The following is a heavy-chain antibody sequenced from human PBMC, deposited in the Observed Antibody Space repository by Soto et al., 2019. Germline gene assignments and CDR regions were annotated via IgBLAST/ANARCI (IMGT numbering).Heavy chain of an antibody. D-gene: IGHD3-9*01. V-gene: IGHV3-23*01. CDR3: AKDPLYYDILTGRNNWFDP. CDR1: GFTFSSYA. CDR2: ISGSGGST. J-gene: IGHJ5*02. Sequence: GVSLRLSFAASGFTFSSYAMSWVRQAPGKGLEWVSAISGSGGSTYYADSVKGRFTISRDNSKNTLYLQMNSLRAEDTAVYYCAKDPLYYDILTGRNNWFDPWGQGTLVTVSS.